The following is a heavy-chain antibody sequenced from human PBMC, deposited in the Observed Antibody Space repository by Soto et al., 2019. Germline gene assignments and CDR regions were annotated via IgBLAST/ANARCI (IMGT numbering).Heavy chain of an antibody. Sequence: AGESLKISCKGSGYSFTSHWIGWVRQMPGKGLEWMGIIYPGDSDTRYSPSFQGQVTISADKSISTAYLQWSSLKASDTAMYYCARRGDCSSTSCYTLSVGMDVWGQGTTVTVSS. CDR1: GYSFTSHW. D-gene: IGHD2-2*02. CDR3: ARRGDCSSTSCYTLSVGMDV. V-gene: IGHV5-51*01. CDR2: IYPGDSDT. J-gene: IGHJ6*02.